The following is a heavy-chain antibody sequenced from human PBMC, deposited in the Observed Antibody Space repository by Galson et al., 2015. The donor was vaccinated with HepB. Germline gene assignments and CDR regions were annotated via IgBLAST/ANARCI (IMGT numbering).Heavy chain of an antibody. CDR2: IYSGGSK. CDR3: ARFRTGGTNAFDV. J-gene: IGHJ3*01. D-gene: IGHD3-10*01. V-gene: IGHV3-53*01. Sequence: SLRLSCAASGLSVSGNFMSWVRQAPGRGLEWVSVIYSGGSKYYADSVKGRFTISRDNSKNTLSLQMSSLRAEDTAVYYCARFRTGGTNAFDVWGQGAMVIVSS. CDR1: GLSVSGNF.